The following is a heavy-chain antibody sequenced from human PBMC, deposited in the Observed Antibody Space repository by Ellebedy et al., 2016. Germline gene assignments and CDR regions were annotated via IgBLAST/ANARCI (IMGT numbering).Heavy chain of an antibody. V-gene: IGHV3-9*01. CDR2: ISWNSGSI. CDR1: GFTFDDYA. J-gene: IGHJ4*02. CDR3: AKDIKRFIVTTVDY. D-gene: IGHD4-11*01. Sequence: GGSLRLXCAASGFTFDDYAMHWVRQAPGKGLEWVSGISWNSGSIGYADSVKGRFTISRDNAKNSLYLQMNSLRAEDTALYYCAKDIKRFIVTTVDYWGQGTLVTVSS.